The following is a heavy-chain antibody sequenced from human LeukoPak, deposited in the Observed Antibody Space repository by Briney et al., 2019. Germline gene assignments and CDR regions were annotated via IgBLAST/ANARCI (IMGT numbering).Heavy chain of an antibody. CDR2: IKFDGSLA. CDR1: GLTFNTYW. D-gene: IGHD3-16*01. V-gene: IGHV3-74*01. Sequence: GGSLRLSSGASGLTFNTYWIHWVRQAPGKGLVWVSQIKFDGSLASYADSVKGRFTISRDNTKNTLYLQMNSLRSEDTGVYYCVTGHYDSRMYFDLWGRGTLVIVSS. J-gene: IGHJ2*01. CDR3: VTGHYDSRMYFDL.